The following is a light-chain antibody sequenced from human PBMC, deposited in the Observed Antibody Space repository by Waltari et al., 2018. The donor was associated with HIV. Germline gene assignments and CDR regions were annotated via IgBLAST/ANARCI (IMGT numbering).Light chain of an antibody. Sequence: QSVLTQPPSVSAAPGQAVTISCSAAIGNFRNNFVSLYQHLPGKAPRLIIYDNDQRPSVIPDLFSSSNSGTSATLAISGLQTGDEAFYYCETWHTAQNSGLFGTGTKVTVL. CDR1: IGNFRNNF. V-gene: IGLV1-51*01. CDR3: ETWHTAQNSGL. J-gene: IGLJ1*01. CDR2: DND.